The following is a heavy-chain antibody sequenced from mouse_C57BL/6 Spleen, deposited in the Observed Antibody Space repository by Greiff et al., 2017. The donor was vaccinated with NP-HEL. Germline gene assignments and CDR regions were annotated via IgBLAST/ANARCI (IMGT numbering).Heavy chain of an antibody. CDR2: IYWDDDK. Sequence: QVTLKECGPGILQSSQTLSLTCSFSGFSLSTSGMGVSWIRQPSGKGLEWLAHIYWDDDKRYNPSLKSRLTISKDTSRNQVFLKITSVDTADTATYYCARREGDFYAMDYWGQGTSVTVSS. CDR1: GFSLSTSGMG. V-gene: IGHV8-12*01. J-gene: IGHJ4*01. CDR3: ARREGDFYAMDY.